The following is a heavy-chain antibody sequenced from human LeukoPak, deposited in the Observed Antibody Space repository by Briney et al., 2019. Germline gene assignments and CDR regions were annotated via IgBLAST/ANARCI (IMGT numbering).Heavy chain of an antibody. V-gene: IGHV4-31*03. CDR3: ARTRSVVAASYFDY. D-gene: IGHD2-15*01. J-gene: IGHJ4*02. CDR1: GGSICSGGYY. Sequence: SETLSLTCTVSGGSICSGGYYWSWIRQHPGKGLEWIGYIYYSGSTYYNPSLKSRVTISVDTSKNQFSLKLSSVTAADTAVYYCARTRSVVAASYFDYWGQGILVTVSS. CDR2: IYYSGST.